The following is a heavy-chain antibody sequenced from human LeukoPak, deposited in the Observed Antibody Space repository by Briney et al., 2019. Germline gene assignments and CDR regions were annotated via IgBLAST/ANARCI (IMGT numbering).Heavy chain of an antibody. V-gene: IGHV3-15*01. J-gene: IGHJ3*02. CDR3: TTDRGVAQLERQADAFDI. Sequence: AGGSLRLSCAASGFTFSNAWMSWVRQAPGKGLEWVGRIKSKTDGGTTDYAAPVKGRFTISRDDSKNTLYLQMNSLKTEDTAVYYCTTDRGVAQLERQADAFDIWGQGTMVTVSS. CDR1: GFTFSNAW. D-gene: IGHD1-1*01. CDR2: IKSKTDGGTT.